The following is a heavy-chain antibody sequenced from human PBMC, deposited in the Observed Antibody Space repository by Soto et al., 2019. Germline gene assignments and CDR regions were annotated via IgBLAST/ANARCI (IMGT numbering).Heavy chain of an antibody. J-gene: IGHJ5*02. CDR1: GGTFSSYA. CDR3: ARLQYYYDSSGLAFDP. CDR2: IIPIFGTA. Sequence: QVQLVQSGAEVKKPGSSVKVSCKASGGTFSSYAISWVRQAPGQGLEWMGGIIPIFGTANYAQKFQGRVTITADESTSTAYMELSSLRSEDTAVYYSARLQYYYDSSGLAFDPWGQGTLVTVSS. D-gene: IGHD3-22*01. V-gene: IGHV1-69*01.